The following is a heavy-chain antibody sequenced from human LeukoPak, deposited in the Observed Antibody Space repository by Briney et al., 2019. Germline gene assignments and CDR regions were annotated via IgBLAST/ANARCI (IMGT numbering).Heavy chain of an antibody. J-gene: IGHJ6*03. Sequence: GASVKVSCKASGGTFSSYAISWVRQAPGQGLEWMGGIIPIFGTANYAQKFQGRVTITADESTSTAYMELSSLRSEDTAVYYCAGLRNYYGSGSYGNYYYYMDVWGKGTTVTISS. CDR1: GGTFSSYA. CDR2: IIPIFGTA. V-gene: IGHV1-69*13. CDR3: AGLRNYYGSGSYGNYYYYMDV. D-gene: IGHD3-10*01.